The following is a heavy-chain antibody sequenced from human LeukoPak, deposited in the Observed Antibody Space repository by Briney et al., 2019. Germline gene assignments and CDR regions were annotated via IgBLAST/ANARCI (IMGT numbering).Heavy chain of an antibody. J-gene: IGHJ3*02. CDR1: GYTFTDYY. CDR2: ISAYNGNT. Sequence: ASVKVSCKASGYTFTDYYLHWVRQAPGQGFEWMGWISAYNGNTNYAQKLQGRVTMTTDTSTSTAYMELRSLRSDDTAVYYCARNAQWLHAFDIWGQGTMVTVSS. CDR3: ARNAQWLHAFDI. D-gene: IGHD3-22*01. V-gene: IGHV1-18*04.